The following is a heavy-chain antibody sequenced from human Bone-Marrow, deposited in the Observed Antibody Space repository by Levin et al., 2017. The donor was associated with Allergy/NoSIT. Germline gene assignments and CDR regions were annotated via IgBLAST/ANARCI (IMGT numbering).Heavy chain of an antibody. Sequence: GESLKISCKASGYRFSSYWIGWVRQMPGKGLEWIGNIYPGDSDTRYSPSFEGQVTVSADTSDNTAYLQWSSLKASDTAMYYCARQITMVQGAIKETIDPWGQGTLVIVSS. V-gene: IGHV5-51*01. J-gene: IGHJ5*02. CDR2: IYPGDSDT. CDR3: ARQITMVQGAIKETIDP. D-gene: IGHD3-10*01. CDR1: GYRFSSYW.